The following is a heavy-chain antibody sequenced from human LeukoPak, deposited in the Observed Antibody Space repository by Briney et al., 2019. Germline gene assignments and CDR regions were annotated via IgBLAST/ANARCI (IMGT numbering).Heavy chain of an antibody. Sequence: GGSLRLSCAASGFTFSTYWMSWVRQAPGKGLEWVANIKQDGSEKYYVDSVEGRFTISRDNAKNSLYLQMNSLRAEDTAMYYCARDSAGNDYWGQGTLVTVSS. J-gene: IGHJ4*02. CDR3: ARDSAGNDY. D-gene: IGHD6-13*01. CDR1: GFTFSTYW. CDR2: IKQDGSEK. V-gene: IGHV3-7*01.